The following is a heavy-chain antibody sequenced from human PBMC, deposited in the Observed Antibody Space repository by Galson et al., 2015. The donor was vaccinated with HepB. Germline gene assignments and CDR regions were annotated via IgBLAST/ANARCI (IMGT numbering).Heavy chain of an antibody. CDR3: ARGHYYHFWSGYYFQY. D-gene: IGHD3-3*01. J-gene: IGHJ4*02. CDR1: GFTFSDYY. V-gene: IGHV3-11*01. Sequence: SLRLSCAASGFTFSDYYMSWIRQAPGKGLEWVSYIGSSGSTIHYADSVRGRFTISRDNAKNSLSLQMNSLRAEDTAVYYCARGHYYHFWSGYYFQYWGQGTLVTVSS. CDR2: IGSSGSTI.